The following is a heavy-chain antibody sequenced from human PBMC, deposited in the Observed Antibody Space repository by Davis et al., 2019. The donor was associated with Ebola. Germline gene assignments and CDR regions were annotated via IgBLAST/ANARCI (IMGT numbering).Heavy chain of an antibody. D-gene: IGHD6-6*01. CDR2: ITGSSSTI. CDR3: ARSQFDSSSKWYYYHYGMDV. CDR1: GFTFSDYS. J-gene: IGHJ6*02. V-gene: IGHV3-48*02. Sequence: PGGSLRLSCAAPGFTFSDYSMNWVRQAPGKGLEWVSYITGSSSTIYYADSVKGRFTISRDNAKNSLYLQMNSLRDEDTAVYYCARSQFDSSSKWYYYHYGMDVWGQGTTVTVS.